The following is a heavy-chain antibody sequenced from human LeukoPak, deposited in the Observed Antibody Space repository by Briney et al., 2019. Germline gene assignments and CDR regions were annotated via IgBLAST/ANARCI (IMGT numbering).Heavy chain of an antibody. J-gene: IGHJ6*02. CDR3: ARETAMDAYYYYYGMDV. CDR1: GFTVSTNY. D-gene: IGHD5-18*01. Sequence: TGGSLRLSCAASGFTVSTNYMSWVRQAPGKGLEWVSVIYRGGGTFYADSVKGRFTISRDISKNTVYLQMNSLRDEDAAVYYCARETAMDAYYYYYGMDVWGQGTTVTVSS. CDR2: IYRGGGT. V-gene: IGHV3-66*01.